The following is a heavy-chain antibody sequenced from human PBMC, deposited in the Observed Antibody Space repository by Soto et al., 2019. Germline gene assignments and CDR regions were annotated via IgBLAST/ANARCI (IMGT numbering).Heavy chain of an antibody. J-gene: IGHJ4*02. V-gene: IGHV3-30-3*01. Sequence: VAVISYDGSNKKYADSVKGRFTISRDNSKSTLDLQMDSLRPEDTALYYCARAHYYDSSGYYSPSGYYFDDWGQGTLVTVSS. CDR2: ISYDGSNK. D-gene: IGHD3-22*01. CDR3: ARAHYYDSSGYYSPSGYYFDD.